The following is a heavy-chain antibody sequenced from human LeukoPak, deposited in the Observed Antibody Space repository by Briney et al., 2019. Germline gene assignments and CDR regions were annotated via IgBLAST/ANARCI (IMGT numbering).Heavy chain of an antibody. CDR3: ARDHGSGSYRGFSNYYYYYMDV. CDR2: IYYSGNT. Sequence: SETLSLTCTVSGDSISTSNSYWGWIRQPPGKGLEWIGSIYYSGNTYYNASLKSRVTISVDTSKNQFSLKLTSVAAADTAVYYCARDHGSGSYRGFSNYYYYYMDVWGKGTTVTISS. CDR1: GDSISTSNSY. V-gene: IGHV4-39*02. D-gene: IGHD3-10*01. J-gene: IGHJ6*03.